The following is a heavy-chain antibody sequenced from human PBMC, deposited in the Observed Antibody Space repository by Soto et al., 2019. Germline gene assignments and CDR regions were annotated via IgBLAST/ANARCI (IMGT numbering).Heavy chain of an antibody. CDR2: IHYSGST. CDR3: ASIWFGELLYDFDY. CDR1: GGSISSSSYY. D-gene: IGHD3-10*01. V-gene: IGHV4-39*01. Sequence: SETLSLTCTVSGGSISSSSYYWGWIRQPPGKGLEWIGSIHYSGSTYYNPTLKSRVTISVDTSKNQFSLKQSCGTAADTAVYYCASIWFGELLYDFDYWGQGTLVTVSS. J-gene: IGHJ4*02.